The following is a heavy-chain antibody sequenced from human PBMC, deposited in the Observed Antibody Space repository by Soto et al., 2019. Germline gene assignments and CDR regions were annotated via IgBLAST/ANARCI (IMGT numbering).Heavy chain of an antibody. CDR3: ATRTFDD. Sequence: QVQLQQWGAGLLKPSETLSLTCAVYGGSSSGYYWSWIRQPPGKGLEWIGEINHSGSTNYNPSLKSRVTISVDTSKKQFSLKLSSVTAADTAVYYCATRTFDDWGQGTLVTVSS. CDR1: GGSSSGYY. J-gene: IGHJ4*02. V-gene: IGHV4-34*01. CDR2: INHSGST.